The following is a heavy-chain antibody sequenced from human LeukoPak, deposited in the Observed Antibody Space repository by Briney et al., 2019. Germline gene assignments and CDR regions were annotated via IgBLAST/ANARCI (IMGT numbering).Heavy chain of an antibody. Sequence: SETLSLTCAVYGGSFSGYYWTWIRQPPGKGLEWIGEISHSERTNSNPSLKSRVTMSLDTSKNQVSLKLTSVTAADTAVYYCARLRQIVAANADPSSGFDHWGQGTLVTVSS. CDR2: ISHSERT. D-gene: IGHD6-25*01. J-gene: IGHJ4*02. CDR3: ARLRQIVAANADPSSGFDH. V-gene: IGHV4-34*01. CDR1: GGSFSGYY.